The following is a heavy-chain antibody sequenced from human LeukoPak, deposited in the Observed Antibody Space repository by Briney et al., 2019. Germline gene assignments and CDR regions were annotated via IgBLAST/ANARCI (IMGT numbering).Heavy chain of an antibody. J-gene: IGHJ6*03. Sequence: GGSLRLSCAASGFTVSSNYVSWVRQAPGKGLEWVSVIYSGGSTYYADSVKGRFTISRDNSKNTLYLQMNSLRAEDTAVYYCARGTDYCSSTSCRPDYYYYMDVWGKGTTVTVSS. CDR2: IYSGGST. V-gene: IGHV3-53*01. CDR3: ARGTDYCSSTSCRPDYYYYMDV. CDR1: GFTVSSNY. D-gene: IGHD2-2*01.